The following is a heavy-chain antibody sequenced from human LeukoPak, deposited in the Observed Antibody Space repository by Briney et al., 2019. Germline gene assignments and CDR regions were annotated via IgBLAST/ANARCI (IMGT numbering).Heavy chain of an antibody. D-gene: IGHD3-16*01. CDR1: RGSITNYH. CDR3: ARRGISFGGRSFLDH. CDR2: SYYTVIT. V-gene: IGHV4-59*01. J-gene: IGHJ4*02. Sequence: SETLSLTCMVSRGSITNYHWSWMRQPPGKGREYIGSSYYTVITDHNPPLKSRVAMSLDTSRHQFSLRLTSVTTADTAIYYRARRGISFGGRSFLDHWGQGSLVTVSS.